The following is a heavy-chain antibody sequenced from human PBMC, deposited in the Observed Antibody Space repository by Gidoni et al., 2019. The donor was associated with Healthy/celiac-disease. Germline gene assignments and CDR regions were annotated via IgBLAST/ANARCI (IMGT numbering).Heavy chain of an antibody. Sequence: QVQLVESGGGVVQPGRSLSLSCAASGFTFSIYGLHWVRQAPGKGLEWVAVISYDGSNKYYADSVKGRFTISRDNSKNTLYLQMNSLRAEDTAVYYCAKEARTYYYDSSGYYYTTGWFDPWGQGTLVTVSS. CDR1: GFTFSIYG. D-gene: IGHD3-22*01. CDR3: AKEARTYYYDSSGYYYTTGWFDP. V-gene: IGHV3-30*18. CDR2: ISYDGSNK. J-gene: IGHJ5*02.